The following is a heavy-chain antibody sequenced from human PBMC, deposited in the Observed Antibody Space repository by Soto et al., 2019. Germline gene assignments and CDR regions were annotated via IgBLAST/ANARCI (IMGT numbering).Heavy chain of an antibody. J-gene: IGHJ4*02. V-gene: IGHV1-69*01. CDR3: ARVGLGAYDY. CDR2: IIPTLGTP. D-gene: IGHD6-19*01. Sequence: QVQLVQSGAEVKKPGSSVKASCKASGGIFSNFAFNWMRQAPGQGLEWMGGIIPTLGTPHYAQKFLGRVTITADESTRTVYMEMSSLTVEDTAVYYCARVGLGAYDYWGQGTLVIVSS. CDR1: GGIFSNFA.